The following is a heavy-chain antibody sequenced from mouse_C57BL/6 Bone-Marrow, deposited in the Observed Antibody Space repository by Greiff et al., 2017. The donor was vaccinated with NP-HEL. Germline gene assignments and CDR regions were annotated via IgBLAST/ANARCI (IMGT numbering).Heavy chain of an antibody. CDR3: ARGPLGDY. J-gene: IGHJ4*01. CDR1: GFTFSDYG. Sequence: EVKLVESGGGLVKPGGSLKLSCAASGFTFSDYGMHWVRQAPEKGLEWVAYISSGSSTIYYAEPVKGRFTISRDNAKTTLFLQTTSLRSEDTAMYYCARGPLGDYWGQGTSVTVSS. CDR2: ISSGSSTI. V-gene: IGHV5-17*01.